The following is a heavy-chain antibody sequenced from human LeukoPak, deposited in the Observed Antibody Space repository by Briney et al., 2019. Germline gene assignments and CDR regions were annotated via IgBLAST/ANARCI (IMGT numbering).Heavy chain of an antibody. CDR2: ISPGGGTT. V-gene: IGHV3-23*01. CDR1: GFAFGSEA. CDR3: AKDRDIAIIGWDAFDI. Sequence: GGSLRLSCGVSGFAFGSEAMNWVRQSPARGLEWVASISPGGGTTYYADSVKGRFTISRDNSKNTLYLQMNSLRAEDTAVYYCAKDRDIAIIGWDAFDIWGQGTMVTVSS. D-gene: IGHD5-12*01. J-gene: IGHJ3*02.